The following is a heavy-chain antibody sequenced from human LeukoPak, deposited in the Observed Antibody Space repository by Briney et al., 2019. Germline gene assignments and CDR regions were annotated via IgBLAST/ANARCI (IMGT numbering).Heavy chain of an antibody. CDR2: ISDDGRHN. Sequence: GGSLRLSCSASGFTFNTYAINWVRQAPGKGLGWVAVISDDGRHNYYADSVKGRFTISRDNSKSTLYLQMNSLRDDDSAAYFCARVYLERLTAGYFDHWGQGTQVTVSP. J-gene: IGHJ4*02. V-gene: IGHV3-30*04. CDR1: GFTFNTYA. D-gene: IGHD2-8*01. CDR3: ARVYLERLTAGYFDH.